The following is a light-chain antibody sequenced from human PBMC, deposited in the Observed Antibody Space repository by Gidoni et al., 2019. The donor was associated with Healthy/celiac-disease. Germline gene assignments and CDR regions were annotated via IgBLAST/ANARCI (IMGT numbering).Light chain of an antibody. J-gene: IGKJ1*01. CDR2: KAS. CDR1: QSISSW. CDR3: QKYNSYPWT. Sequence: DIQMTQSPSTLSASVGDRVTITCRASQSISSWLAWYQQKPGKAPKLLIYKASSLESGVPSRFSGSGSGTEFTLTISSLKPDDFATYYCQKYNSYPWTFGQGTKVEIK. V-gene: IGKV1-5*03.